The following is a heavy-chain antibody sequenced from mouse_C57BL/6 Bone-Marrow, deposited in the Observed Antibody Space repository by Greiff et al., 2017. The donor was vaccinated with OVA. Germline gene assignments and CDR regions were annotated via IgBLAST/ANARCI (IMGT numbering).Heavy chain of an antibody. CDR3: AIGDDYDDGGSFDY. CDR1: GYTFTSYW. J-gene: IGHJ2*01. Sequence: QVQLQQPGAELVKPGASVKVSCKASGYTFTSYWMHWVKQRPGQGLEWIGRIHPSDSDTNYNQKFKGKATLTVDKSSSTAYMQLRSLTSEDSAVYYCAIGDDYDDGGSFDYWGQGTTLTVSS. V-gene: IGHV1-74*01. D-gene: IGHD2-4*01. CDR2: IHPSDSDT.